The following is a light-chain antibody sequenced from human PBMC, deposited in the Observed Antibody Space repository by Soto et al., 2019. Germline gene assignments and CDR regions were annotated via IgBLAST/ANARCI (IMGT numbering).Light chain of an antibody. Sequence: IELTQSPATLSLSPGERATLSCRASQSVSIHLAWYQQKPGQAPRLLIYGTSSRATGIPDRFSGSGSGTDFTLTISRLEPEDFAVYYCQQYGTSPQTFGQGTKVDIK. CDR2: GTS. CDR3: QQYGTSPQT. CDR1: QSVSIH. J-gene: IGKJ1*01. V-gene: IGKV3-20*01.